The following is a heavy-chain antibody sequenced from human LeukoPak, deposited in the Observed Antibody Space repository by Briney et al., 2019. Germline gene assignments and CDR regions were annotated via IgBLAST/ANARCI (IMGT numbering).Heavy chain of an antibody. CDR3: ARVQLWLGDAFDI. Sequence: SETLSLTCTVSGGSISSGDYYWSWIRQPPGKGLEWIGYIYYSGSTYYNPSLKSRVTISVDTSKNQFSLKLSSVTAADTAVYYCARVQLWLGDAFDIWGQGTMVTVSS. D-gene: IGHD5-18*01. CDR2: IYYSGST. CDR1: GGSISSGDYY. V-gene: IGHV4-30-4*01. J-gene: IGHJ3*02.